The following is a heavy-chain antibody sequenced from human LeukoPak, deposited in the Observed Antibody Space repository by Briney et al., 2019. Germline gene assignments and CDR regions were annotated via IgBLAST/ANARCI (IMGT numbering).Heavy chain of an antibody. Sequence: SETLSLTCSVSSGSINSYYWGWVRQPAGRGLEWIGRIYTTGRAGYDPSLQSRVAMSIDTSQKQFSLNLKSVTAADTATYFCARHGYTASHFFLDYWSQGAPVTVSS. CDR3: ARHGYTASHFFLDY. CDR1: SGSINSYY. D-gene: IGHD5-18*01. CDR2: IYTTGRA. V-gene: IGHV4-4*07. J-gene: IGHJ4*02.